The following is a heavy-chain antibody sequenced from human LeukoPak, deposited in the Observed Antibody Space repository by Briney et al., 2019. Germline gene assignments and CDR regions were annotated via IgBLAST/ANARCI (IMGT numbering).Heavy chain of an antibody. Sequence: GGSLRLSCAASGFTFRNYVIHWVRQAPGKGLEWVAVTSSDLNVKLYADSVKGRFTISRDNSRSTLYLQMNSLRPEDTAIYYCAREGYYGSGSPPSLYFNYWGQGTLVTVSS. CDR2: TSSDLNVK. CDR3: AREGYYGSGSPPSLYFNY. CDR1: GFTFRNYV. D-gene: IGHD3-10*01. J-gene: IGHJ4*02. V-gene: IGHV3-30-3*01.